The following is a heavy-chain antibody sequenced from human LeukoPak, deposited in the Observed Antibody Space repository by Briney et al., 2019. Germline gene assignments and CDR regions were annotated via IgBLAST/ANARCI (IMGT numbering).Heavy chain of an antibody. D-gene: IGHD3-22*01. CDR3: AKEDMMYYYDSSGSSFDY. CDR1: GFTVSSNY. CDR2: ISGSGGST. Sequence: PGGSLRLSCAASGFTVSSNYMSWVCQAPGKGLEWVSAISGSGGSTYYADSVKGRFTISRDNSKNTLYLQMNSLRAEDTAVYYCAKEDMMYYYDSSGSSFDYWGQGTLVTVSS. J-gene: IGHJ4*02. V-gene: IGHV3-23*01.